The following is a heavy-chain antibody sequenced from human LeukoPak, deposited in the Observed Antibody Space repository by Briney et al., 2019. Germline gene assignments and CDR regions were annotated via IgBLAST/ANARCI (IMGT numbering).Heavy chain of an antibody. D-gene: IGHD2-8*01. J-gene: IGHJ3*02. CDR2: IYYSGST. CDR3: ARESGPRGPSMVPGAFDI. Sequence: SETLSLTCTVSGGSISSYYWSWIRQPPGKGLEWIGYIYYSGSTNYNPSLKSRVTISVDTSKNQFSLKLSSVTAADTAVYYCARESGPRGPSMVPGAFDIWGQGTMVTVSS. V-gene: IGHV4-59*01. CDR1: GGSISSYY.